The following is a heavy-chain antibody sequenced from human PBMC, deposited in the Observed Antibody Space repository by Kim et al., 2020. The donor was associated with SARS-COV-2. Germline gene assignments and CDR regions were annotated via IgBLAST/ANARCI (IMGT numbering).Heavy chain of an antibody. J-gene: IGHJ4*02. Sequence: SVKVSCKASGGTFSSYAISWVRQAPGQGLEWMGGIIPIFGTANYAQKFQGRVTITADESTSTAYMELSSLRSEDTAVYYCAAGDSSGYYPTYYWGQGTLVTVSS. CDR2: IIPIFGTA. V-gene: IGHV1-69*13. CDR3: AAGDSSGYYPTYY. D-gene: IGHD3-22*01. CDR1: GGTFSSYA.